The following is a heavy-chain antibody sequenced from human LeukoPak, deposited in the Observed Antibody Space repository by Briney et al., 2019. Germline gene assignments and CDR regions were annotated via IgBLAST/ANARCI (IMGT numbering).Heavy chain of an antibody. Sequence: SETLSLTCTVSGGSISSYYWSWIRQPPGKGLEWIGYIYYSGSTNYNPSLKRRVTISVDTSKNQFSLKLSSVTAADTAVYYCARVYGSGSYRPYYFDYWGQGTLVTVSS. CDR1: GGSISSYY. J-gene: IGHJ4*02. CDR3: ARVYGSGSYRPYYFDY. D-gene: IGHD3-10*01. V-gene: IGHV4-59*01. CDR2: IYYSGST.